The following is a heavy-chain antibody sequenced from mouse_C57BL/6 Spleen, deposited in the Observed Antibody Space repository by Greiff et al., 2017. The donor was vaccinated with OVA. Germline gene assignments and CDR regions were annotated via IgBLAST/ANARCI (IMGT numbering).Heavy chain of an antibody. D-gene: IGHD2-1*01. CDR1: GYTFTSYW. CDR2: IDPSDSYT. CDR3: ARDEDYYGTYGQFAY. Sequence: QVQLQQPGAELVMPGASVKLSCKASGYTFTSYWMHWVKQRPGQGLEWIGEIDPSDSYTNYNQKFKGKSTMSVDKSSSTAYMQLSSLTSEDSAVYYCARDEDYYGTYGQFAYWGQGTLVTVSA. J-gene: IGHJ3*01. V-gene: IGHV1-69*01.